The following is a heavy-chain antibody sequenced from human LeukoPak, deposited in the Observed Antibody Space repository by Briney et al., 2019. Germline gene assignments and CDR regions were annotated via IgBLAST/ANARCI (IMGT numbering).Heavy chain of an antibody. Sequence: SQTLSLTCSVSGGSITSTNHFWSWIRQPPGEGLEWIAYIRPSGIAWYNPSLTSRAVISMDTSKNQFSLTVNSVTAADTAMYYCAREVDIPVDSDGFDLWGQGTMVTVSS. D-gene: IGHD5-12*01. J-gene: IGHJ3*01. V-gene: IGHV4-30-4*08. CDR2: IRPSGIA. CDR3: AREVDIPVDSDGFDL. CDR1: GGSITSTNHF.